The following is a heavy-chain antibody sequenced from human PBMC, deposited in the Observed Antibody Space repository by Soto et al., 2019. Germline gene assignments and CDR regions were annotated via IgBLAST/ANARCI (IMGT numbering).Heavy chain of an antibody. J-gene: IGHJ4*02. CDR2: IWYDGSNK. CDR1: GFTFSSYG. V-gene: IGHV3-33*01. D-gene: IGHD6-19*01. Sequence: QVQLVESGGGVVQPGRSLRLSCAASGFTFSSYGMHWVRQAPGKGLEWVAVIWYDGSNKYFADSVKGRFTISRDNSKNTLYLQMSSLRAEDTAVYYCARDVLIVSVAGTVGIDYWGQGTLVTVSS. CDR3: ARDVLIVSVAGTVGIDY.